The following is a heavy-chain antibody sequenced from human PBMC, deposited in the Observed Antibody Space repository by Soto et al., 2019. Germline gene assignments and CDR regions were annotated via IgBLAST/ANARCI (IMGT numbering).Heavy chain of an antibody. J-gene: IGHJ5*02. V-gene: IGHV1-69*13. CDR3: ASDRIAVAGTCWFDP. Sequence: GASVKVSCKASGGTFSSYAISWVRQAPGQGLEWMGGIIPIFGTANYAQKFQGRVTITADESTSTAYMELSSLRSEDTAVYYCASDRIAVAGTCWFDPWGQGTLVTVS. CDR1: GGTFSSYA. D-gene: IGHD6-19*01. CDR2: IIPIFGTA.